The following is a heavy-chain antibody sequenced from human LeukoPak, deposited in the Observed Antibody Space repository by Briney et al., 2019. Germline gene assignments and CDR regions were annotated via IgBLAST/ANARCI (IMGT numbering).Heavy chain of an antibody. CDR1: GYTFTGYY. V-gene: IGHV1-2*02. Sequence: GASVKVSCKASGYTFTGYYMHWVRQAPGQGLEWMGWINPNSGGTNYAQKFQGRVTMTRDTSISTAYMELSRLRSDDTAVYYCARENIAAAGTRYYYGMDVWGQGTTVTASS. CDR3: ARENIAAAGTRYYYGMDV. J-gene: IGHJ6*02. CDR2: INPNSGGT. D-gene: IGHD6-13*01.